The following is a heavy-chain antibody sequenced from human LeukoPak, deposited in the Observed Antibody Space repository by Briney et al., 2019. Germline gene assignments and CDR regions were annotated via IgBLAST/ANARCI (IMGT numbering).Heavy chain of an antibody. Sequence: GASVKVSCKASGYTFTGYYMHWVRQAPGQGLEWMGWINPNSGGTNYAQKFPGRVTMTRDTSISTAYMDLSRLRSDDTAVYYCARAHLSTMFRGFEDHDAFDIWGQGTMVTVSS. CDR1: GYTFTGYY. CDR3: ARAHLSTMFRGFEDHDAFDI. J-gene: IGHJ3*02. D-gene: IGHD3-10*01. V-gene: IGHV1-2*02. CDR2: INPNSGGT.